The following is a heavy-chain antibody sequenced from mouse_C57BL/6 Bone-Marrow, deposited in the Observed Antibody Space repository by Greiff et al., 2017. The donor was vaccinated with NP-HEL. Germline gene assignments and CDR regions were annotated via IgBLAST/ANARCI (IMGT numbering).Heavy chain of an antibody. D-gene: IGHD3-2*02. CDR2: IDPSDSYT. CDR1: GYTFTSYW. V-gene: IGHV1-59*01. Sequence: QVQLQQSGAELVRPGTSVKLPCKASGYTFTSYWMHWVKQRPGQGLEWIGVIDPSDSYTNYNKKFKGKATLTVDTSSSTAYMQLSSLTSEDSAVYYCARRRQLRLGFAYWGQGTLVTVSA. CDR3: ARRRQLRLGFAY. J-gene: IGHJ3*01.